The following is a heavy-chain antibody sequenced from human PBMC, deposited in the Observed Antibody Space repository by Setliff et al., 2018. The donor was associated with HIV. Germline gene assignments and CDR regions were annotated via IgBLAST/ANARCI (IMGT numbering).Heavy chain of an antibody. Sequence: PGESLKISCTGSGYSFTNYWIGWVRQMPGKGLEWMGINFPGDSDTRYSPSFQGQVTISADTSISTAYLQWRSLKASDTAMYYCARQPGRAAMGRENYYYYYMDVWGKGTTVTVSS. CDR2: NFPGDSDT. CDR1: GYSFTNYW. V-gene: IGHV5-51*01. CDR3: ARQPGRAAMGRENYYYYYMDV. J-gene: IGHJ6*03. D-gene: IGHD2-2*01.